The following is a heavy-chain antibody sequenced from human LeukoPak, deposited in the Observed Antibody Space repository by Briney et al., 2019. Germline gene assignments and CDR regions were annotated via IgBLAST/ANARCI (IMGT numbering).Heavy chain of an antibody. J-gene: IGHJ6*03. V-gene: IGHV1-18*01. CDR2: ISAYNGNT. CDR3: ARLVVPAAIGHFYYYYMDV. CDR1: GYTFTNYG. Sequence: ASVKVSCKASGYTFTNYGISWVRQAPGQGLEWMGWISAYNGNTNYAQKLQGSVTMTTDTSASTAYMELRSLRSDDTAVYYCARLVVPAAIGHFYYYYMDVWGKGTTVTVSS. D-gene: IGHD2-2*02.